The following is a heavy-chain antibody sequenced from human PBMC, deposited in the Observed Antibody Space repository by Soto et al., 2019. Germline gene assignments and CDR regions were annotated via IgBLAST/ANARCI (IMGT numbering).Heavy chain of an antibody. CDR3: VRVGRLGGY. CDR2: IKEDGSGK. CDR1: GFTFSSYW. Sequence: VQLVESGGGLVQPGGSLRLSCTASGFTFSSYWMSWVRQAPGKRLGWVANIKEDGSGKYYVDSVKGRFSISRDNARNSLYLQMNSLRVEDTAVYYCVRVGRLGGYWGQGALVTVSS. V-gene: IGHV3-7*03. J-gene: IGHJ4*02. D-gene: IGHD3-16*01.